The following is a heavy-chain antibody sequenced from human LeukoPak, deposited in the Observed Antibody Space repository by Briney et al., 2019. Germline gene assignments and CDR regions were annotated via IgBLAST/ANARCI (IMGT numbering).Heavy chain of an antibody. D-gene: IGHD3-22*01. V-gene: IGHV4-39*01. CDR1: GGSISSSSHY. J-gene: IGHJ5*02. CDR2: IYYSGST. CDR3: ARRRYDSSEDSWFDP. Sequence: TSETLSLTCTVSGGSISSSSHYWGWIRQPPGKGVEWIGSIYYSGSTYYNPSLKSRVTISVDTSKNQFSLKLSSVTAADTAVYYCARRRYDSSEDSWFDPWGQGTLVTVSS.